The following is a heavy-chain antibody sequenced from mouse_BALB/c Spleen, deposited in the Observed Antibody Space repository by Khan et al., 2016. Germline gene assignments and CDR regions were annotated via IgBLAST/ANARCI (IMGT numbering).Heavy chain of an antibody. D-gene: IGHD2-1*01. Sequence: VQLQQSGAELVKPGASVKLSCTASGFNIKDTYMHWVKQRPEQGLEWLGRIDPANGNTKYDPKFQGKATITADTSSNTAYLQLSSLTSEDTAVYYCGRGNYGNYGEGYTMDYWGQGTSVTVSS. CDR1: GFNIKDTY. CDR3: GRGNYGNYGEGYTMDY. CDR2: IDPANGNT. J-gene: IGHJ4*01. V-gene: IGHV14-3*02.